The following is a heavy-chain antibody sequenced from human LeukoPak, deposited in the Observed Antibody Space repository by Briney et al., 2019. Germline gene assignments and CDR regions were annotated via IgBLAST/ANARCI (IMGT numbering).Heavy chain of an antibody. D-gene: IGHD6-13*01. Sequence: ASVKVSFKASGGTFISYAISWVRQAPGQGLEWMGGIIPIFGTANYAQKFQGRVTITADESTSTAYMELSSLRSEDTAVYYCARVTLGYSRSGDNYYYYGMDVWGQGTTVSVSS. CDR3: ARVTLGYSRSGDNYYYYGMDV. V-gene: IGHV1-69*01. CDR2: IIPIFGTA. J-gene: IGHJ6*02. CDR1: GGTFISYA.